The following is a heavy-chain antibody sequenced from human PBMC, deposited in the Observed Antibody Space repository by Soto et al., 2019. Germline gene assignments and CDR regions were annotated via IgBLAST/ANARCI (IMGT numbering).Heavy chain of an antibody. CDR2: ISGSSSGT. D-gene: IGHD6-19*01. V-gene: IGHV3-23*01. Sequence: EARLLESGGGLIQPGGSLRLSCEASGFNFGAYAMSWVRQAPGKGLEWVSGISGSSSGTYYTDSVKGRFTISRDNSKNTVYLQMTSLRGEDTAVYYCAKDRSENFWVYYYAMDVWGQGTAVTVSS. CDR1: GFNFGAYA. CDR3: AKDRSENFWVYYYAMDV. J-gene: IGHJ6*02.